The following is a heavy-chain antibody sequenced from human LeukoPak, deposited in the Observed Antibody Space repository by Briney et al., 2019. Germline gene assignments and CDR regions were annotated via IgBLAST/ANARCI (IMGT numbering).Heavy chain of an antibody. CDR2: IYYSGTT. CDR1: GGSISSYY. Sequence: SETLSLTCTVSGGSISSYYWSWIRQPPGKGLEWIGYIYYSGTTNYNPSLKSRVTISVDTSKNQFSLKLSSVTAADTAVYYCARDALYCTNGVCYSWFDPWGQGTLVTVSS. CDR3: ARDALYCTNGVCYSWFDP. V-gene: IGHV4-59*12. J-gene: IGHJ5*02. D-gene: IGHD2-8*01.